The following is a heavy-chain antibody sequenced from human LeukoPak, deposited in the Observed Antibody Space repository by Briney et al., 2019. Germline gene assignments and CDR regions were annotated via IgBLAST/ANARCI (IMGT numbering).Heavy chain of an antibody. CDR1: GFTFSSYA. D-gene: IGHD6-19*01. V-gene: IGHV3-30-3*01. J-gene: IGHJ4*02. CDR3: ATLWDPVAGTTQPLL. CDR2: ISYDGSNK. Sequence: GGSLRLSCAASGFTFSSYAMHWVRQAPGKGLEWVAVISYDGSNKYYADSVKGRFTISRDNSKNTLYLQMNSLRVEDTAVYYCATLWDPVAGTTQPLLWGQGTLVTVSS.